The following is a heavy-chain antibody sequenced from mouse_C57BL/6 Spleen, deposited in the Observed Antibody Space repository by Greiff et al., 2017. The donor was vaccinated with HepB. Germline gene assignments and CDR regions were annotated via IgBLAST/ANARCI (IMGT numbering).Heavy chain of an antibody. Sequence: EVKVEESGPGLVKPSQSLSLTCSVTGYSITSGYYWNWIRQFPGNKLEWMGYISYDGSNNYNPSLKNRISITRDTSKNQFFLKLNSVTTEATATYYCARDRYDYWYFDVWGTGTTVTVSS. J-gene: IGHJ1*03. CDR3: ARDRYDYWYFDV. CDR2: ISYDGSN. V-gene: IGHV3-6*01. D-gene: IGHD2-3*01. CDR1: GYSITSGYY.